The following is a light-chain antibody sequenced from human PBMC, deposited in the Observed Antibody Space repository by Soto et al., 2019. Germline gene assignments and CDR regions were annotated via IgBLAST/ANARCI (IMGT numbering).Light chain of an antibody. J-gene: IGKJ1*01. CDR2: GAS. Sequence: VMTQSPATLSVSPGERATLSCRASQSVNTNLAWYQQKPGQAPRLLIYGASTRATGIPARFSGSGSGTEFTLTISSLQSEDFAVYYCQQYYNWRTFGQGTKVDIK. V-gene: IGKV3-15*01. CDR3: QQYYNWRT. CDR1: QSVNTN.